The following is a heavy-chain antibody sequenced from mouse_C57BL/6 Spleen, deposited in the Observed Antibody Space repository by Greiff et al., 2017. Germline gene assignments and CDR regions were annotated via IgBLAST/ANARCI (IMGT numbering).Heavy chain of an antibody. CDR1: GYTFTSYW. CDR2: IDPSDSYT. CDR3: ARRGYSNYGTYY. Sequence: VPLQQPGAELVKPGASVKLSCKASGYTFTSYWMQWVKQRPGQGLEWIGEIDPSDSYTNYNQKFKGKATLTVDTSSSTAYMQLSSLTSEDSAVYYCARRGYSNYGTYYWGQGTTLTVSS. V-gene: IGHV1-50*01. J-gene: IGHJ2*01. D-gene: IGHD2-5*01.